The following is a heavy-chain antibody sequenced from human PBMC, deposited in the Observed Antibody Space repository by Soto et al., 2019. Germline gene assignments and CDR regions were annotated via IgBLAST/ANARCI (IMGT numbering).Heavy chain of an antibody. D-gene: IGHD6-13*01. CDR1: GYTFTSYD. V-gene: IGHV1-8*01. J-gene: IGHJ6*02. CDR2: MNPNSGNT. CDR3: ARGARIAAAGSYYGMDV. Sequence: ASVKVSCKASGYTFTSYDINWVRQATGQGLEWMGWMNPNSGNTGYAQKFQGRVTMTRNTSISTAYMELSSLRSEDTAVYYCARGARIAAAGSYYGMDVWGQGTTVTGS.